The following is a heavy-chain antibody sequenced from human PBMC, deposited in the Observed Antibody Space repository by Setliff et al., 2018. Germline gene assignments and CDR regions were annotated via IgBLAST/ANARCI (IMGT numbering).Heavy chain of an antibody. CDR3: ARDSRTTVTYY. V-gene: IGHV1-46*01. J-gene: IGHJ4*02. CDR1: GYTFTSHY. D-gene: IGHD4-17*01. CDR2: INPSGGST. Sequence: WASVKVSCKASGYTFTSHYMHWVRQAPGQGLEWMGIINPSGGSTSYAQKFQGRVTMTRDTSTSTVYMELSSLRSEDTAVYYCARDSRTTVTYYWGQGTLVTVSS.